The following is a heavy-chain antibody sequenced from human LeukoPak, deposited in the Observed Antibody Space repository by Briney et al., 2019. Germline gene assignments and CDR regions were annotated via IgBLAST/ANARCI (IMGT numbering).Heavy chain of an antibody. D-gene: IGHD5-12*01. CDR1: VFTSDDYG. J-gene: IGHJ6*04. CDR2: LRGEPHGGSS. CDR3: TTVQSFDYLSGAHTFCTYMYV. Sequence: PGGSLRLSCTISVFTSDDYGLRWVRQAPGKGLEWVSLLRGEPHGGSSEYAASVEGRFTVSRDDSKSVAYLQMNSLKTEDTGVYFGTTVQSFDYLSGAHTFCTYMYVWGKGTTVTVSS. V-gene: IGHV3-49*04.